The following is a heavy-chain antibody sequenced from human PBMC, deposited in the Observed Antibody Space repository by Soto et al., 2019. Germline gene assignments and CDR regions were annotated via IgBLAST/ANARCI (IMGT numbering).Heavy chain of an antibody. CDR2: ISSSDSTI. D-gene: IGHD5-12*01. CDR1: GFTFSDYY. V-gene: IGHV3-11*01. Sequence: QVLLVESGGCLVKPGGSLRLSCAASGFTFSDYYMNWIRQAPGKGLEWVSSISSSDSTIYYADSVKGRFTISRDNAKSSLFLQMNSLRAEDTAVYYCARGSYSGYGLDYYYHYMDVWGKGTTVTVSS. CDR3: ARGSYSGYGLDYYYHYMDV. J-gene: IGHJ6*03.